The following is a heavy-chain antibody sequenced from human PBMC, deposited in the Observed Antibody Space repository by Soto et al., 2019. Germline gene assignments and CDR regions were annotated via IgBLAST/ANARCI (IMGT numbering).Heavy chain of an antibody. CDR2: ISGSGGST. Sequence: GGSLRLSCAASGFTFSSYAMSWVRQAPGKGLEWVSAISGSGGSTYYADSVKGRFTISRDNSKNTLYLQMNSLRAEDTAVYYCTQFTIFVLAQQYYMDVWGKGTTVTVS. D-gene: IGHD3-3*01. CDR1: GFTFSSYA. J-gene: IGHJ6*03. V-gene: IGHV3-23*01. CDR3: TQFTIFVLAQQYYMDV.